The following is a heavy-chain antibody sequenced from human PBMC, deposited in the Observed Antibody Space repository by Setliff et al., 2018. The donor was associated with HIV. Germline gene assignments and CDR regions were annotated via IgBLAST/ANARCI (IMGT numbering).Heavy chain of an antibody. CDR1: GGAFSGYY. Sequence: SETPSLTCAVYGGAFSGYYWTWIRQSPGRGLEWIGEVNHKGVANYSPSLMRRATISADTSKIQFSLRLSSVTAADTALYFCTRAQIAAPRPFDYWGQGTLVTVSS. D-gene: IGHD2-21*01. CDR2: VNHKGVA. J-gene: IGHJ4*02. CDR3: TRAQIAAPRPFDY. V-gene: IGHV4-34*01.